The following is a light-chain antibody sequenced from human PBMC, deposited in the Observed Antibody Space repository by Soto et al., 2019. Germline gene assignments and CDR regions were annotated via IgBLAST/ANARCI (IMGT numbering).Light chain of an antibody. Sequence: DIQLTQSPSFLSASVGDRVTITCRASQGISSYLAWYQQKPGKAPKLLIYAASTLQSGVPSRFSGSGSGTEFTLTISSLQPEDFAVYYCQQYDTSPRTFGQGTKVEI. CDR1: QGISSY. CDR3: QQYDTSPRT. J-gene: IGKJ1*01. CDR2: AAS. V-gene: IGKV1-9*01.